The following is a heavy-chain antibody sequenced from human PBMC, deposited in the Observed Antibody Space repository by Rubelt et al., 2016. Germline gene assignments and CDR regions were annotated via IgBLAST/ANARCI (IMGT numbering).Heavy chain of an antibody. CDR2: ISGSGGST. V-gene: IGHV3-23*01. CDR3: ARDPTDNYDILTGGYYGMDV. D-gene: IGHD3-9*01. Sequence: KGLEWVSAISGSGGSTYYADSVKGRFTISRDNSKNTLYLQMNSLRAEDTAVYYCARDPTDNYDILTGGYYGMDVWGQGTTVTVSS. J-gene: IGHJ6*02.